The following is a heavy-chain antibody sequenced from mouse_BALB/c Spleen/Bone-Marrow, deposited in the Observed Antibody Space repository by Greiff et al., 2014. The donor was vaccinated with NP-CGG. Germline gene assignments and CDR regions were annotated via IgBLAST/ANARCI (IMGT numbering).Heavy chain of an antibody. CDR3: ARFKNYEFVY. J-gene: IGHJ3*01. CDR1: GYTFTDYW. D-gene: IGHD2-3*01. CDR2: INPSTGYT. V-gene: IGHV1-7*01. Sequence: QVQLQQSGAELAKPGASVKMSCTASGYTFTDYWMSWVKQRPGQGLEWVGYINPSTGYTEYNQKVKDKATLTTDKSSSTAYMQLNSLTSEDTAIYHCARFKNYEFVYWGQGTLVTVSA.